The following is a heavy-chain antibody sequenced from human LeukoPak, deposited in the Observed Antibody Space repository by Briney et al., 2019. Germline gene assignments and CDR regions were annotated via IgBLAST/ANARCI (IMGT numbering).Heavy chain of an antibody. D-gene: IGHD1-26*01. CDR1: GGSISSGDYY. CDR2: IYYSGST. V-gene: IGHV4-30-4*08. J-gene: IGHJ4*02. Sequence: SETLSLTCTVSGGSISSGDYYWSWIRQPPGKGLEWIGYIYYSGSTYYNPSLKSRVTISVDTSKNQFSLKLSSVTAADTAVYYCARAQYGWEPHYYFDYWGQGTLVTVSS. CDR3: ARAQYGWEPHYYFDY.